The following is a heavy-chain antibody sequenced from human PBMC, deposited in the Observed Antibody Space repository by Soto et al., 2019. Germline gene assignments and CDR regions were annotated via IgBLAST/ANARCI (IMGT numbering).Heavy chain of an antibody. CDR2: IHHTGST. V-gene: IGHV4-4*02. Sequence: SETLSLTCAVSGGSISSSNWWSWVRQPPGKGLEWIGEIHHTGSTSYNPSLKSRVTISVDTSKNQFSLKLSSVTAADTAVYYCASQHYYDSSGYYVVYWGQGTLVTVSS. J-gene: IGHJ4*02. D-gene: IGHD3-22*01. CDR1: GGSISSSNW. CDR3: ASQHYYDSSGYYVVY.